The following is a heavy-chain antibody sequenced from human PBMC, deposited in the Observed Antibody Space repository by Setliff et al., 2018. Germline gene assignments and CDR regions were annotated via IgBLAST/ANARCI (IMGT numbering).Heavy chain of an antibody. D-gene: IGHD6-6*01. Sequence: ASVKVSCKDSGYTFSTYGISWVRQAPGQGLEWMGWISAYNGNTNYAQRFQGRVTMTTDTSTSTAYMELRSLTSEDTAVYYCALEYSNSSPTVYYYMDVWGKGTTVTVSS. CDR2: ISAYNGNT. CDR3: ALEYSNSSPTVYYYMDV. J-gene: IGHJ6*03. V-gene: IGHV1-18*01. CDR1: GYTFSTYG.